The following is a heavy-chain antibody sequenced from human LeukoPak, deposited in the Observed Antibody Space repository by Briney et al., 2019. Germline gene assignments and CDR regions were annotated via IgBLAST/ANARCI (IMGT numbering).Heavy chain of an antibody. V-gene: IGHV1-69*04. D-gene: IGHD3-10*01. Sequence: SVKVSCKASGGTFSSYAISWVRQAPGQGLEWMGRIIPILGIANYAQKLQGRVTMTTDTSTSTAYMELSSLRSEDTAVYYCARGGFYGSGSYRHYYYYGMDVWGQGTTVTVSS. CDR1: GGTFSSYA. J-gene: IGHJ6*02. CDR3: ARGGFYGSGSYRHYYYYGMDV. CDR2: IIPILGIA.